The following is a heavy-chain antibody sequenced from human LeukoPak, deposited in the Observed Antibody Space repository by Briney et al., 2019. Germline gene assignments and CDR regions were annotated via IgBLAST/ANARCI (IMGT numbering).Heavy chain of an antibody. V-gene: IGHV5-51*01. Sequence: GESLKISCKSSGYSFTRYWIGWVRQMPGKGLEWMGIIYPGDSDTRYSPSFQGQVTISADKSISTAYLQWSSLKASDTAMYYCARRRYSSGWRYYFDYWGQGTLVTVSS. CDR1: GYSFTRYW. CDR3: ARRRYSSGWRYYFDY. J-gene: IGHJ4*02. D-gene: IGHD6-19*01. CDR2: IYPGDSDT.